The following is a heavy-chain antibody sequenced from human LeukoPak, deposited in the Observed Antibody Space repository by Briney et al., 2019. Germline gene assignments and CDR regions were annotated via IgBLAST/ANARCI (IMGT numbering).Heavy chain of an antibody. CDR3: ARDPSGWYAYYYYYMDV. CDR1: GFTFSNYW. Sequence: GGSLRLSCAASGFTFSNYWMHWVRQAPGKGLVWVSRINSDGINTSYADSVKGRFTTSRDNAKNTLNLQMNSLRAEDTAVYYCARDPSGWYAYYYYYMDVWGKGTTVTVSS. D-gene: IGHD6-19*01. V-gene: IGHV3-74*01. J-gene: IGHJ6*03. CDR2: INSDGINT.